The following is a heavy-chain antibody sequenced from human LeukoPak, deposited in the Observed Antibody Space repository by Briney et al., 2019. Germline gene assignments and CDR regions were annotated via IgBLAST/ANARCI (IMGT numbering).Heavy chain of an antibody. CDR1: GGSFSGYY. J-gene: IGHJ5*02. CDR2: IYHSGST. D-gene: IGHD6-19*01. Sequence: PSETLSLTCAVYGGSFSGYYWGWIRQPPGKGLEWIGSIYHSGSTYYNPSLKSRVTISVDTSKNQFSLKLSSVTAADTAVYYCARDHFVDSSGWYWNWFDPWGQGTLVTVSS. CDR3: ARDHFVDSSGWYWNWFDP. V-gene: IGHV4-38-2*02.